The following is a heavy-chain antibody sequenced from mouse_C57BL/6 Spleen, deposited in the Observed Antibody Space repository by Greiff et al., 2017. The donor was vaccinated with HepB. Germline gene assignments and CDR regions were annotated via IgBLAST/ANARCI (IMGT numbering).Heavy chain of an antibody. CDR1: GYTFTSYW. D-gene: IGHD1-1*01. J-gene: IGHJ3*01. CDR3: AREVGYGSSYAWFAY. Sequence: QVQLQQPGTELVKPGASVKLSCKASGYTFTSYWMHWVKQRPGQGLEWIGNINPSNGGTNYNEKFKSKATLTVDKSSSTAYLQLSSLPSEDPAVDDCAREVGYGSSYAWFAYWGQGTLVTVSA. V-gene: IGHV1-53*01. CDR2: INPSNGGT.